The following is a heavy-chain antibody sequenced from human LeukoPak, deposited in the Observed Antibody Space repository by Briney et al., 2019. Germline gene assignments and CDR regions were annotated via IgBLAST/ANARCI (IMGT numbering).Heavy chain of an antibody. J-gene: IGHJ5*02. CDR1: GGSISSSSYY. D-gene: IGHD4-17*01. CDR3: ARHVTTTVTENWFDP. V-gene: IGHV4-39*01. Sequence: SETLSLTCTVSGGSISSSSYYWGWIRQPPGKGLEWIGSIYYSGSTYYNPSLKSRVTISVDTSKNQFSLKLSSVTAADTAVYYCARHVTTTVTENWFDPWGQGTLVTVSS. CDR2: IYYSGST.